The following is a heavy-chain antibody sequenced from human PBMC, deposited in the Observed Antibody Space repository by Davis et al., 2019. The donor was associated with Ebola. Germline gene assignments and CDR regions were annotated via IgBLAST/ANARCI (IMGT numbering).Heavy chain of an antibody. V-gene: IGHV4-4*02. D-gene: IGHD3-10*01. Sequence: SETLSLTCDVSGGSISSDNWWTWVSQPPGTGLEWIGEIYHSGSTNYNPSLKSRVTIPVDTAKNQCSLKLSSVTAADTAVYYCARMDHYYGSGTNRSDPWGQGTLVTVSS. CDR2: IYHSGST. J-gene: IGHJ5*02. CDR3: ARMDHYYGSGTNRSDP. CDR1: GGSISSDNW.